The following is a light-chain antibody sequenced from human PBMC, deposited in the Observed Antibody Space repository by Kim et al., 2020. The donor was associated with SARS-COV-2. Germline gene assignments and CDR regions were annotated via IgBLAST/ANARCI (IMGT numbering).Light chain of an antibody. CDR2: GAS. V-gene: IGKV3-20*01. CDR3: QQYGSSPPNT. J-gene: IGKJ2*01. Sequence: EIVLTHSPGTLSLSPGERATLSCRASQSVSSSYLAWYQQKPGQAPRLLIYGASSRATGIPDRFSGSGSGTDFTLTISRLEPEDFAVYYCQQYGSSPPNTFGQGTKLEI. CDR1: QSVSSSY.